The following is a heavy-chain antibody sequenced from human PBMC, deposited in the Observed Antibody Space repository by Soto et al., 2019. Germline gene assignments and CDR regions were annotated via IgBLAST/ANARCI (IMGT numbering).Heavy chain of an antibody. D-gene: IGHD6-19*01. Sequence: QVQLQESGPGLVKPSETLSLTCTVSGGSVTSGSYYWSWIRQPPGKGLEWIGYIYYSGGTNYHPSLKSRVTISVDTSKNQIALKLSSVTAADTAVYYCARDQGIAVAVFDYWGQGTLVTVSA. CDR3: ARDQGIAVAVFDY. CDR2: IYYSGGT. J-gene: IGHJ4*02. CDR1: GGSVTSGSYY. V-gene: IGHV4-61*01.